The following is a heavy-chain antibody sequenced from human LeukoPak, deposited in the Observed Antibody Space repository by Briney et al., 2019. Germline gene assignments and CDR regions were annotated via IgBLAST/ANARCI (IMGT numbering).Heavy chain of an antibody. J-gene: IGHJ5*02. CDR1: GFTFSTSG. D-gene: IGHD3-3*01. Sequence: TGGSLRLSCAASGFTFSTSGMNWVRQAPGKGLEWVSSISPDSNFIPQADSVKGRFTISRDNAKNSVYLQMESLRVEDTAVYYCADFQTVGITPFEHWGQGSLVTVSS. CDR3: ADFQTVGITPFEH. V-gene: IGHV3-21*01. CDR2: ISPDSNFI.